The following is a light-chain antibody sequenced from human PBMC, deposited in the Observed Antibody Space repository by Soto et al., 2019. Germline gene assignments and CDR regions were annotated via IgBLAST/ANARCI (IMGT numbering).Light chain of an antibody. Sequence: DIVMTQSPDSLAVSLGERATINCKSSQSVLYSSNNKNYLAWYQQKPGQPPKLLIYWASTRESGVPDRFSGSESGTDFTLTISSLQAEDVAVYYCQQCYGTPYTFGQGTKLEIK. CDR2: WAS. J-gene: IGKJ2*01. CDR1: QSVLYSSNNKNY. V-gene: IGKV4-1*01. CDR3: QQCYGTPYT.